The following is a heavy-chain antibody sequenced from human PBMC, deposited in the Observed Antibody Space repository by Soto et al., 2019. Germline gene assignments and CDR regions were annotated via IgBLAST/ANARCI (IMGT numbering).Heavy chain of an antibody. V-gene: IGHV3-7*01. D-gene: IGHD2-15*01. CDR2: IKQDGSEK. CDR1: GFTFSSYW. J-gene: IGHJ6*02. CDR3: ARLNGYCIRGSCHGHYAMDV. Sequence: GGSLRLSCAASGFTFSSYWMSWVRQAPGKGLEWVANIKQDGSEKYYVDSVKGRFTISRDNAKNSLYLQMNSLRAEDTAVYYCARLNGYCIRGSCHGHYAMDVWGQGTTVTVSS.